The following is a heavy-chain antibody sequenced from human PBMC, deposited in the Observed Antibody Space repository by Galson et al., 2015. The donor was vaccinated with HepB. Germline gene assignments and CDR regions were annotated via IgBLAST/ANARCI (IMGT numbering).Heavy chain of an antibody. D-gene: IGHD2-21*01. CDR1: GFIFITYA. CDR3: VRGVVASRANWFDP. CDR2: INPGNGQA. V-gene: IGHV1-3*01. Sequence: SVTVSCKASGFIFITYAIHWVRQAPGQRLECMGWINPGNGQATYTQKFQDRLIISRDMSATTVHMELTSLTPEDSSIYYCVRGVVASRANWFDPWGQGTTVTVSS. J-gene: IGHJ5*01.